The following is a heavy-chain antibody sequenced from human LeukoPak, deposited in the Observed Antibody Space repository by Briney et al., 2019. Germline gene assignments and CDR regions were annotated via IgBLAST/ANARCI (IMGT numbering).Heavy chain of an antibody. J-gene: IGHJ5*02. Sequence: ASVKVSCKASGYNFGIFGISWVRQAHGQGLEWMGWISANNGNTKYAQKFQGRVTMTTDTSTSRAYVELRSLRSDDTAVYYCARVSVVVPSAWFDPWGQGSLVTVSS. CDR2: ISANNGNT. CDR3: ARVSVVVPSAWFDP. V-gene: IGHV1-18*01. D-gene: IGHD2-2*01. CDR1: GYNFGIFG.